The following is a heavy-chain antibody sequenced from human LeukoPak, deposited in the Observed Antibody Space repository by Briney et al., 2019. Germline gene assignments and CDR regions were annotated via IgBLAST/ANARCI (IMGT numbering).Heavy chain of an antibody. CDR1: EFTFSSYA. V-gene: IGHV3-23*01. D-gene: IGHD1-1*01. J-gene: IGHJ4*01. CDR2: ITNTGGTT. CDR3: AKDKDSGKWYNYLDY. Sequence: GGSLRLSCAASEFTFSSYAMSWVRQAPGKGLEWVSAITNTGGTTYYADSVKGRFTISRDNSKNTLYLQMNSLRAEDTAVYYCAKDKDSGKWYNYLDYWGRGTLVTVSS.